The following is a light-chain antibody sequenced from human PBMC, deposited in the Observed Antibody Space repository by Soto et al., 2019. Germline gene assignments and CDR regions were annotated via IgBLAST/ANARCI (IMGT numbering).Light chain of an antibody. J-gene: IGLJ2*01. Sequence: YELTQPPSVSVAPGQTARITCGGNNIGSKSVHWYQLKPGQAPVLVVYDDSDRPSGIPERFSGSNSGNTATLTISRVEAGDEADYYCQVWDSSSVVFGGGTKVTVL. CDR3: QVWDSSSVV. CDR1: NIGSKS. CDR2: DDS. V-gene: IGLV3-21*02.